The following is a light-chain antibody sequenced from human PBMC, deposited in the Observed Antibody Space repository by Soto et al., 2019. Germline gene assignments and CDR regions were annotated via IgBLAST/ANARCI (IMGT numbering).Light chain of an antibody. CDR3: QQYNNWPPTWT. CDR1: RSVTSN. CDR2: GAS. J-gene: IGKJ1*01. Sequence: IGMTQSAATLSVSPGERATLSCRASRSVTSNLAWYQQKPGQAPRLLIYGASTRATGIPARFSGSGSGTEFTLTISSLQSEDFAVYYCQQYNNWPPTWTFGQGTKVDI. V-gene: IGKV3-15*01.